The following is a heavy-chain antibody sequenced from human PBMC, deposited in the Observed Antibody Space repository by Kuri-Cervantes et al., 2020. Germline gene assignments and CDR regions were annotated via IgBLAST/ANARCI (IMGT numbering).Heavy chain of an antibody. CDR3: ARGFGPYDSSGDYFSYYYGMDV. CDR2: ISSSGSTI. CDR1: GFTFSSYE. J-gene: IGHJ6*02. V-gene: IGHV3-48*03. D-gene: IGHD3-22*01. Sequence: LSLTCAASGFTFSSYEMNWVRQAPGKGLEWVSYISSSGSTIYYADSVKGRFIISRDNAKNSLYLQMNSLRAEDTAVYFCARGFGPYDSSGDYFSYYYGMDVWGQGTTVTVSS.